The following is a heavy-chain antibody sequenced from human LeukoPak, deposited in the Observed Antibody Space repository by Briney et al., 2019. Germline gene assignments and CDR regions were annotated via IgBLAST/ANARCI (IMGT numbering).Heavy chain of an antibody. V-gene: IGHV3-23*01. CDR3: AKDAVVPGSGGDYFDY. D-gene: IGHD3-10*01. CDR1: GFTFSSNA. CDR2: ITGNGGRT. Sequence: GGSLRLSCAASGFTFSSNAMSWVRQAPGKGLEWVSVITGNGGRTYYADSVKGRFTISRDNSKNTLSLQMNSLRAEDTAVYYCAKDAVVPGSGGDYFDYWGQGTLVTVSS. J-gene: IGHJ4*02.